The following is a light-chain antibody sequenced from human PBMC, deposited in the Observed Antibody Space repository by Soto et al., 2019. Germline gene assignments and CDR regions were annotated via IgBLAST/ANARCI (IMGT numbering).Light chain of an antibody. Sequence: EIVMTQSPGTLSLSPGERATISCRASQVIGSRYLAWYHQKSGQAPRLLIYDASSRATGVPDRFSGSGSGTDFTLTISSLEPEDFAVYYCQQFGSSIPHTFGQGTKLEIK. CDR2: DAS. J-gene: IGKJ2*01. V-gene: IGKV3-20*01. CDR1: QVIGSRY. CDR3: QQFGSSIPHT.